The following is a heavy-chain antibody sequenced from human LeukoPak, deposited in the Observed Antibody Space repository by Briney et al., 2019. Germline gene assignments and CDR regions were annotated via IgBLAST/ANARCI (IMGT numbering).Heavy chain of an antibody. CDR1: GFTFRTYA. D-gene: IGHD3-22*01. J-gene: IGHJ4*02. CDR3: ARGGFYDSSGSENFDY. Sequence: HPGGSLRLSCAASGFTFRTYAMSWVRQAPGKGLEWVSTISGNGASTYYADSVRGRFTISRDNSKNTLYLQMNSLRAEDTAVYYCARGGFYDSSGSENFDYWGQGTLVTVSS. V-gene: IGHV3-23*01. CDR2: ISGNGAST.